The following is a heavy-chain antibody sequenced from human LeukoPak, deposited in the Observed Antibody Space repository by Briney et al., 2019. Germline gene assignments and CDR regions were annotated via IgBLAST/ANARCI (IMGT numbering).Heavy chain of an antibody. CDR3: AKDLVTAYGYYYDSSGYQVDY. Sequence: GGSLRLSCAASGFTFSSYAMSWVRQAPGKGLEWVSAISGSGGSTYYADSVKGRFTISRDNSKNRLYVQMNSLRAEDTAVYYCAKDLVTAYGYYYDSSGYQVDYWGQGTLVTVSS. CDR1: GFTFSSYA. J-gene: IGHJ4*02. CDR2: ISGSGGST. D-gene: IGHD3-22*01. V-gene: IGHV3-23*01.